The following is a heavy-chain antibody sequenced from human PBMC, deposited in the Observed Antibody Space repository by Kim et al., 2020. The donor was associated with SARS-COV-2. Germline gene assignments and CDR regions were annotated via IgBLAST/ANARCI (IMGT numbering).Heavy chain of an antibody. V-gene: IGHV4-31*03. J-gene: IGHJ5*02. D-gene: IGHD2-15*01. CDR2: IYYSGST. CDR3: ARVPKQPSSGGSSSWFDP. Sequence: SETLSLTCTVSGGSISSGGYYWSWIRQHPGKGLEWIGYIYYSGSTYYNPSLKSRVTISVDTSKNQFSLKLSSVTAEDTAVYYCARVPKQPSSGGSSSWFDPWGQGTLVTVSS. CDR1: GGSISSGGYY.